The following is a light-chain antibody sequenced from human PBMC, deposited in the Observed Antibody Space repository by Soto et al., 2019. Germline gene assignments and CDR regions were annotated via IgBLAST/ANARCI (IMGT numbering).Light chain of an antibody. CDR3: RSYTTSNTRQIV. Sequence: QSVLTQPASVSGSPGQSITISCTGTSSDVGGYNYVSWYQHHPGKAPKLMIFDVSNRPSGVSNRFSGSKSGNTASLTISGLQPEDEADFYRRSYTTSNTRQIVFGTGTKVTDL. V-gene: IGLV2-14*03. CDR2: DVS. CDR1: SSDVGGYNY. J-gene: IGLJ1*01.